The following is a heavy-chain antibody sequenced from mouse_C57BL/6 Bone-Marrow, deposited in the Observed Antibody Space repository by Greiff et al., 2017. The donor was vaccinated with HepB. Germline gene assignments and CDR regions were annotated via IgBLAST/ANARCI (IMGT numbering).Heavy chain of an antibody. CDR1: GYTFTSYW. V-gene: IGHV1-55*01. CDR3: ARESTGTIYAMDY. D-gene: IGHD4-1*02. Sequence: QVQLQQPGAELVKPGASVKMSCKASGYTFTSYWITWVKQRPGQGLEWIGDIYPGSGSTNYNEKFKSKATLTVDTSSSTAYMQLSSLTSEDSAVYYCARESTGTIYAMDYWGQGTSVTVSS. CDR2: IYPGSGST. J-gene: IGHJ4*01.